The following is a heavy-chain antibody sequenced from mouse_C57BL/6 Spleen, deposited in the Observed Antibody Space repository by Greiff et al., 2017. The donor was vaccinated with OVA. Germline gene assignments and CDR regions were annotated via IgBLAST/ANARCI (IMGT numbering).Heavy chain of an antibody. V-gene: IGHV1-55*01. D-gene: IGHD1-1*01. CDR2: IYPGSGST. Sequence: QVQLQQSGAELVKPGASVKMSCKASGYTFTSYWITWVKQRPGQGLEWIGDIYPGSGSTNYNEKFKSKATLTVDTSSSTAYMQLSSLTSEDSAVYYCARNLSTTAVFDYWGQGTTLTVSS. J-gene: IGHJ2*01. CDR1: GYTFTSYW. CDR3: ARNLSTTAVFDY.